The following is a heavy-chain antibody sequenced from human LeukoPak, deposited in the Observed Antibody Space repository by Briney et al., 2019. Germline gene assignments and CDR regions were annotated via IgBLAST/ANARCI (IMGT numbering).Heavy chain of an antibody. D-gene: IGHD3-3*01. V-gene: IGHV3-7*03. CDR3: ARDPQRFLEWPNPREHAFDI. CDR2: IKQDGSEK. Sequence: PGGSLRLSCAASGFTFSSYWMSWVRQAPGKGLEWVANIKQDGSEKYYVDSVKGRFTISRDNAKNSLYLQMNSLRAEDTAVYYCARDPQRFLEWPNPREHAFDIWGQGTMVTVSS. CDR1: GFTFSSYW. J-gene: IGHJ3*02.